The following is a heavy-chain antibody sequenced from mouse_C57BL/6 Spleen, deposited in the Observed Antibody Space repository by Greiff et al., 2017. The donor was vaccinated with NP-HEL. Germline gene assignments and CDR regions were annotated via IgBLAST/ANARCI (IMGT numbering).Heavy chain of an antibody. D-gene: IGHD1-1*01. Sequence: QVQLKESGAELARPGASVKLSCKASGHTFTSYGISWVKQRTGQGLEWIGEIYPRSGNTYYNEKFKGKATRTADKSSSTAYMELRSLTSEDSAVYFCAKGNYGSSYSAWFAYWGQGTLVTVSA. CDR1: GHTFTSYG. CDR2: IYPRSGNT. V-gene: IGHV1-81*01. J-gene: IGHJ3*01. CDR3: AKGNYGSSYSAWFAY.